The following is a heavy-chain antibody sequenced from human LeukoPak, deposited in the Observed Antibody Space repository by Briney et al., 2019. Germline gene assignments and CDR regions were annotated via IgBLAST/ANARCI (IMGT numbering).Heavy chain of an antibody. D-gene: IGHD3-3*01. CDR3: ARLYYDFWSGLDDAFDI. Sequence: PGGSLRLSCVVSGFTFSTYTMNWVRQAPGKGLEWVSSISSGSRDIYYADSLKGRFTISRDNAKNSLYLQMNSLRAGDTAVYYCARLYYDFWSGLDDAFDIWGQGTMVTVSS. CDR2: ISSGSRDI. V-gene: IGHV3-21*01. J-gene: IGHJ3*02. CDR1: GFTFSTYT.